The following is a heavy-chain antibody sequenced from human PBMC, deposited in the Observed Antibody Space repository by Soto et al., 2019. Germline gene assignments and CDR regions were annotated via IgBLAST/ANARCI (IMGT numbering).Heavy chain of an antibody. D-gene: IGHD4-17*01. CDR1: GFTFSSYG. CDR2: ISYDGSNK. CDR3: AKDDYGGNSRWPDY. J-gene: IGHJ4*02. Sequence: SLRLSCAASGFTFSSYGMHWVRQAPGKGLEWVAVISYDGSNKYYADSVKGRFTISRDNSKNTLYLQMNSLRAEDTAVYYCAKDDYGGNSRWPDYWGQGTLVTVSS. V-gene: IGHV3-30*18.